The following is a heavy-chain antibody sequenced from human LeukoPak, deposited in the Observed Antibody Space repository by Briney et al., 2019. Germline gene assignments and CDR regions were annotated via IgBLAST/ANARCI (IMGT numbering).Heavy chain of an antibody. CDR1: GGSISNNY. CDR3: ARSYGDYITGAYAFDV. Sequence: PSETLSLTCTVSGGSISNNYWSWIRQPPEKGLEWIGYIYDSGSTNYNPSLQRRLTISVDTSKNQFSLKLSSVTAADSAVYYCARSYGDYITGAYAFDVWGQGTMVTVSS. J-gene: IGHJ3*01. D-gene: IGHD4-17*01. CDR2: IYDSGST. V-gene: IGHV4-59*08.